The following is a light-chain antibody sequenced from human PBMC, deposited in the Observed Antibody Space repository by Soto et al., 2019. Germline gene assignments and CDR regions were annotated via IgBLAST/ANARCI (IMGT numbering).Light chain of an antibody. CDR1: QSISNY. J-gene: IGKJ2*01. CDR3: QQSYSTSYT. CDR2: AAS. Sequence: DIQMTQSPSSLSASVGDRVTISCRARQSISNYLNWYQQKPGKAPKLLIYAASSLQSGVPSRFSGSGSGTDFTLTISSLQPEDFATYYCQQSYSTSYTFAQGTKLEIK. V-gene: IGKV1-39*01.